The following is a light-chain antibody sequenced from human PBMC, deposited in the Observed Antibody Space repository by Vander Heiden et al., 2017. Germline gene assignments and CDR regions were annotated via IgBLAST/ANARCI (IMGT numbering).Light chain of an antibody. CDR3: QVWDSNTDHVV. Sequence: SYVLTQAPSVSVAPGQTDRITCGGNNIGRKGVHWYQQKPGQAPVLVVSDESDRPSGIPERFSDSNSGNTAILTISRVEAGDEADYYCQVWDSNTDHVVFGGGTKLTVL. CDR2: DES. CDR1: NIGRKG. J-gene: IGLJ2*01. V-gene: IGLV3-21*02.